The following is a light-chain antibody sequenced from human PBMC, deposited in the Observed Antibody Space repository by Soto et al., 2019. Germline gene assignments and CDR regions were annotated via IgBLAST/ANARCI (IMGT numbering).Light chain of an antibody. J-gene: IGKJ3*01. Sequence: DVQMTQSPPSLSASVGDRVTITCQASQDIGNSLNWFQHKPGKAPNLVIYDASNLEIGVPSRFSGSGYGTDFTFTITSLRPEDIATYYCQKSDHLPLFGPGTKVDIK. CDR1: QDIGNS. CDR3: QKSDHLPL. CDR2: DAS. V-gene: IGKV1-33*01.